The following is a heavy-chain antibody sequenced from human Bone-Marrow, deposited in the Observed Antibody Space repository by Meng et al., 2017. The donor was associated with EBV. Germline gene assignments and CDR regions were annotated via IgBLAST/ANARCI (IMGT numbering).Heavy chain of an antibody. J-gene: IGHJ4*02. D-gene: IGHD3-22*01. CDR2: IYHSGST. CDR3: ARDYYGYNYFDY. CDR1: GDSIGSSHW. V-gene: IGHV4-4*02. Sequence: VQLQGSGPGPVKPSGTLSLTCDVSGDSIGSSHWWSWVRQPPGKGLEWIGKIYHSGSTSYNPSLRSRVTISVDKSKSQFSPKLTSVTAADTAVYYCARDYYGYNYFDYWGQGTLVTVSS.